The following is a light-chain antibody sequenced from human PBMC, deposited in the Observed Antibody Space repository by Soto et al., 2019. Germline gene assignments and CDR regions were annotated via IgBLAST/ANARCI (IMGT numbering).Light chain of an antibody. V-gene: IGKV1-39*01. CDR2: AAS. CDR1: QSISSY. J-gene: IGKJ1*01. CDR3: QHSYITPWT. Sequence: DIQMTQSPSSLSASVGDRVTITCRASQSISSYLNWYQQKPGKAPNLLIYAASSLQSVVPSRFSGSGSGTYFTLTISSLQPEDFATYYCQHSYITPWTFGQGTKVEIK.